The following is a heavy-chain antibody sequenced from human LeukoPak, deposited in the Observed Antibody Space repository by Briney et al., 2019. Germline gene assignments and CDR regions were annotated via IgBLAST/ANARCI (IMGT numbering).Heavy chain of an antibody. V-gene: IGHV1-2*06. CDR1: GYTFTGYY. D-gene: IGHD1-26*01. CDR3: ARLIVGATPNVDY. J-gene: IGHJ4*02. Sequence: ASVKVSCKASGYTFTGYYMHWVRQAPGQGLEWMGRINPNSGGTNYAQKFQGRVTMTRDTSISTAYMELSRLRPDDTAVYYCARLIVGATPNVDYWGQGTLVTVSS. CDR2: INPNSGGT.